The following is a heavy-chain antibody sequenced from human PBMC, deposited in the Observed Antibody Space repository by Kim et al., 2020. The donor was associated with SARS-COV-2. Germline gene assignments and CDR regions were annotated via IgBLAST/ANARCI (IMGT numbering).Heavy chain of an antibody. CDR2: MNPNSGNT. CDR3: ARVGYYDSSGLLRDYYYYYMDV. D-gene: IGHD3-22*01. Sequence: ASVKVSCKASGYTFTSYDINWVRQATGQGLEWMGWMNPNSGNTGYAQKFQGRVTMTRNTSISTAYMELSSLRSEDTAVYYCARVGYYDSSGLLRDYYYYYMDVWGKGTTVTVSS. J-gene: IGHJ6*03. CDR1: GYTFTSYD. V-gene: IGHV1-8*01.